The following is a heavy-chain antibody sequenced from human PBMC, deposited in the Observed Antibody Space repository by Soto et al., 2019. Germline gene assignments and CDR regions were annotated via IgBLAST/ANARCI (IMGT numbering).Heavy chain of an antibody. CDR3: AKDKGVVVPHWYFYL. CDR2: ISYDGSNK. Sequence: QVQLVESGGGVVQPGRSLRLSCAASGFTFSSYGMHWVRQAPGKGLEWVAVISYDGSNKYYADSVKGRFTISRDNSKNKLYLQMNSLRAADTAVYYCAKDKGVVVPHWYFYLWGRGTLVTVSS. CDR1: GFTFSSYG. D-gene: IGHD2-15*01. J-gene: IGHJ2*01. V-gene: IGHV3-30*18.